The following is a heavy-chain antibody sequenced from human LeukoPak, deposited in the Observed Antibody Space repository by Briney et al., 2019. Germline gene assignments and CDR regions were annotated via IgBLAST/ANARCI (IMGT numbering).Heavy chain of an antibody. CDR2: IIPIFGTA. V-gene: IGHV1-69*01. Sequence: SVMVSCRASGGTFSSYAISWVGRAPGQGLEEMGGIIPIFGTANYAQKFQGRVTITADESTSTAYMELSSLTSEDTAVCYCTRVPGWGTTVEVNWFDPWG. D-gene: IGHD4-23*01. CDR1: GGTFSSYA. J-gene: IGHJ5*02. CDR3: TRVPGWGTTVEVNWFDP.